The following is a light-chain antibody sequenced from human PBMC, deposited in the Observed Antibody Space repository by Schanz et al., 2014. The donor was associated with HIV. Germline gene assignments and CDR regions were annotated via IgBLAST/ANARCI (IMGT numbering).Light chain of an antibody. CDR1: SSDVGDYNY. V-gene: IGLV2-8*01. CDR3: ISYAGTNKLWV. Sequence: QSALTQPPSASGSPGQSVTISCTGTSSDVGDYNYVSWYQQHPGTAPKIMIYEVSKRPSGVPDRFSGSKSGNTASLTVSGLQAEDEADYYCISYAGTNKLWVFGGGTKLTVL. J-gene: IGLJ3*02. CDR2: EVS.